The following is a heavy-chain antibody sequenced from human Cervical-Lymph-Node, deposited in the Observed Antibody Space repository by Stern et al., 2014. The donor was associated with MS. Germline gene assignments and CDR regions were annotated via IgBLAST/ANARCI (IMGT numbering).Heavy chain of an antibody. CDR3: ARGAYCGGDCYWGWFDS. CDR1: GGTFSDYA. CDR2: SIPIFGST. Sequence: VQLVKSGAEVTKPGSSVKVSCKASGGTFSDYAISWVRKARGHGLEWMGGSIPIFGSTNSAKNFLGRGTINADESTTTAYMDLSSLRSEDTAVYYCARGAYCGGDCYWGWFDSWGQGTLVTVSS. D-gene: IGHD2-21*02. J-gene: IGHJ5*01. V-gene: IGHV1-69*01.